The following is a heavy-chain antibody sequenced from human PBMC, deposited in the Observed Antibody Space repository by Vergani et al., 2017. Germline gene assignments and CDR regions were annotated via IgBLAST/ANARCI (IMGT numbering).Heavy chain of an antibody. CDR2: IYPGDSDT. V-gene: IGHV5-51*01. Sequence: EVQLVQSGAEVKKPGESLKISCKGSGYSFTSYWNGWVRQMPGKGLEWMGIIYPGDSDTRYSPSFQGQVTISAGKSISTAYLQWSSLKASDTAMYYWSRQGDIMVRGVIIDYYYYYGMDVWGQGTTVTVSS. CDR1: GYSFTSYW. CDR3: SRQGDIMVRGVIIDYYYYYGMDV. D-gene: IGHD3-10*01. J-gene: IGHJ6*02.